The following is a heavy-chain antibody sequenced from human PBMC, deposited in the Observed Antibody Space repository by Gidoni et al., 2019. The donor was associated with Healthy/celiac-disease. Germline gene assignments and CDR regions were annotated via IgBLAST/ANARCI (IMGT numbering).Heavy chain of an antibody. J-gene: IGHJ4*02. CDR1: GFPFSRHG. D-gene: IGHD3-10*01. Sequence: QVSLVESGGCVVQPVWSLSPACPATGFPFSRHGMHWVRQAPGKGLDCVAVISYDGSNKYYADSVKGRFTISRDNSKNTLYLQMNSLRAEDTAVYYCANPYYYGSGSPSGFDYWGQGTLVTVSS. CDR2: ISYDGSNK. V-gene: IGHV3-30*18. CDR3: ANPYYYGSGSPSGFDY.